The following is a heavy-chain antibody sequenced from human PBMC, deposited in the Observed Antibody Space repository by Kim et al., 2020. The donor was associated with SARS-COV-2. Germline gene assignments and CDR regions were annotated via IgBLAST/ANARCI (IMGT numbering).Heavy chain of an antibody. D-gene: IGHD2-15*01. CDR2: IYSGGST. J-gene: IGHJ3*02. V-gene: IGHV3-53*04. CDR1: GFTVSSNY. CDR3: ARLVAPLRTFWPDAFDI. Sequence: GGSLRLSCAASGFTVSSNYMSWVRQAPGKGLEWVSVIYSGGSTYYADSVKGRFTISRHNSKNTLYLQMNSLRAEDTAVYYCARLVAPLRTFWPDAFDIWGQGTMVTVSS.